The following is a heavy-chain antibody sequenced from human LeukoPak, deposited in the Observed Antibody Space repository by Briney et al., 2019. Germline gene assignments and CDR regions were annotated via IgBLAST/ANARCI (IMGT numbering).Heavy chain of an antibody. D-gene: IGHD3-10*01. J-gene: IGHJ6*02. Sequence: ASVKVSCKASGGTFSSYAISWVRQAPGQGLEWMGWISANNGNTDYLQKFLGRVTMTTDTSTSTTYMELRSLRSDDTAIYYCARDIALLRGVPGYHYGMDVWGQGTTVTVSS. CDR2: ISANNGNT. CDR3: ARDIALLRGVPGYHYGMDV. CDR1: GGTFSSYA. V-gene: IGHV1-18*01.